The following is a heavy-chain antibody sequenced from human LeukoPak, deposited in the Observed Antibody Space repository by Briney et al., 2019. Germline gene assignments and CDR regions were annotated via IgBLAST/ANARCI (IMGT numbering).Heavy chain of an antibody. J-gene: IGHJ4*02. CDR3: ARDPSSSSSVGGYLDY. D-gene: IGHD6-6*01. Sequence: GGSLRLSCAASGFTFSSYDMNWVRQAPGKGLEWVAFIRYDGSYKYYVDSVKGRFTISRDNSKNTVYLQMNSLRAEDTAVYYCARDPSSSSSVGGYLDYWGQGTLVTVSS. CDR2: IRYDGSYK. CDR1: GFTFSSYD. V-gene: IGHV3-30*02.